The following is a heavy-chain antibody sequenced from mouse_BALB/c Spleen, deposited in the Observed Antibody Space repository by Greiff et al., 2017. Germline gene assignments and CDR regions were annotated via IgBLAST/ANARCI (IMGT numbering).Heavy chain of an antibody. D-gene: IGHD2-14*01. J-gene: IGHJ3*01. CDR2: ISYDGSN. Sequence: VQLQQSGPGLVKPSQSLSLTCSVTGYSITSGYYWNWIRQFPGNKLEWMGYISYDGSNNYNPSLKNRISITRDTSKNQFFLKLNSVTTEDTATYYCARGYYRYDEGTWFAYWGQGTLVTVSA. V-gene: IGHV3-6*02. CDR1: GYSITSGYY. CDR3: ARGYYRYDEGTWFAY.